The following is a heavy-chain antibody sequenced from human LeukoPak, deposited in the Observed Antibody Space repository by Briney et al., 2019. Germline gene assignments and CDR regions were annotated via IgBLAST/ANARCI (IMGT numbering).Heavy chain of an antibody. V-gene: IGHV3-30*03. Sequence: GGSLRLSCAASGFSFNSYGMFWVRQAPGKGLEWLTHISYDGSDKGYADSVKGRFTISRDDSKNTLFLQMNSLRAEDTAVYYCARAHYASSNIKVPFDVWGKGATVTVSS. D-gene: IGHD3-22*01. J-gene: IGHJ6*04. CDR3: ARAHYASSNIKVPFDV. CDR2: ISYDGSDK. CDR1: GFSFNSYG.